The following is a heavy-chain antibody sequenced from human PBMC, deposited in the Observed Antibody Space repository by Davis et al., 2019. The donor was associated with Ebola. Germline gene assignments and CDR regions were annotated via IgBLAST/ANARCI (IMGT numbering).Heavy chain of an antibody. J-gene: IGHJ5*02. CDR3: AKDRRRFLEGLGFDP. D-gene: IGHD3-3*01. Sequence: GESLKISCAASGFTFSSYGMHWVRQAPGKGLEWVAVISYDGSNKYYADSVKGRFTISRDNSKNTLYLQMNSLRAEDTAVYYCAKDRRRFLEGLGFDPWGQGTLVTVSS. CDR2: ISYDGSNK. CDR1: GFTFSSYG. V-gene: IGHV3-30*18.